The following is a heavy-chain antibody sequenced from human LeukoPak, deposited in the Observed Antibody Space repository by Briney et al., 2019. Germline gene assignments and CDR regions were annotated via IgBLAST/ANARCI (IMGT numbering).Heavy chain of an antibody. D-gene: IGHD6-13*01. CDR2: ISAYNGNT. Sequence: ALVKVSCKASGYTFTSYGISWVRQAPGQGLEWTGWISAYNGNTNYAQKLQGRVTMTTDTSTSTAYMELRSLRSDDTAVYYCARNIAAAGPPHAFDIWGQGTMVSVSS. CDR1: GYTFTSYG. CDR3: ARNIAAAGPPHAFDI. J-gene: IGHJ3*02. V-gene: IGHV1-18*04.